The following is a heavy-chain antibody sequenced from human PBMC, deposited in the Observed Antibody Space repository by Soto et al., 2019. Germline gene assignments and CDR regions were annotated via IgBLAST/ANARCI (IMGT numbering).Heavy chain of an antibody. D-gene: IGHD3-10*01. CDR2: INHSGST. CDR1: GGSFSGYY. CDR3: ARGMTCYYGSWSYRGHRDLYAL. Sequence: SETLSLTCAVYGGSFSGYYWSWIRQPPGKGLEWIGEINHSGSTNYNPSLKSRVTISVDTSKNQFSLKLSSVTAADTAVYYCARGMTCYYGSWSYRGHRDLYALWGQGTLVTGSS. V-gene: IGHV4-34*01. J-gene: IGHJ4*01.